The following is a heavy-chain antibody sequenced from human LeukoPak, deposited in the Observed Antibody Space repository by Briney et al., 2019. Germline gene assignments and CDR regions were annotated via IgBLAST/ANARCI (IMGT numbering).Heavy chain of an antibody. CDR2: INAGNGNT. J-gene: IGHJ6*02. Sequence: GASVKVSCKASGVTLSGYAISWVRQAPGQRLEWMGWINAGNGNTKYSQKFQGRVTITRDTSASTAYMELSSLRSEDTAVYYCARRGFTTLTPYYYGMDVWGQGTTVTVSS. V-gene: IGHV1-3*01. CDR3: ARRGFTTLTPYYYGMDV. D-gene: IGHD4-17*01. CDR1: GVTLSGYA.